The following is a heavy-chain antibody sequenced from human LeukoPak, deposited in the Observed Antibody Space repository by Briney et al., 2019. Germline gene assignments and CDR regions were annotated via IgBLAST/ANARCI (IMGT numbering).Heavy chain of an antibody. CDR1: GFTFSNYF. CDR3: AKRPALYDSSGYYSLDY. D-gene: IGHD3-22*01. J-gene: IGHJ4*02. V-gene: IGHV3-74*01. CDR2: INGDGSGT. Sequence: GGSLRLSCAASGFTFSNYFMHWVRQAPGKGLVWVSRINGDGSGTNYADSLKGRCTISRDNAKNTVYLQMNSLRAEDTAVYYCAKRPALYDSSGYYSLDYWGQGTLVTVSS.